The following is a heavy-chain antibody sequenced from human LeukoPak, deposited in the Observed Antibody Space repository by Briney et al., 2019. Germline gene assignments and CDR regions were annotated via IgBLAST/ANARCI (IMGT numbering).Heavy chain of an antibody. CDR3: ARGAVAGTGHYFDY. V-gene: IGHV1-69*13. Sequence: SVKVSCKASGGTFSSYAISWVRQAPGQGLEWMGGIIPIFGTANYAQKFQGRVTITADESTSTAYMELSSLRSEDTAVYYCARGAVAGTGHYFDYWGQGTLVTVSS. D-gene: IGHD6-19*01. J-gene: IGHJ4*02. CDR1: GGTFSSYA. CDR2: IIPIFGTA.